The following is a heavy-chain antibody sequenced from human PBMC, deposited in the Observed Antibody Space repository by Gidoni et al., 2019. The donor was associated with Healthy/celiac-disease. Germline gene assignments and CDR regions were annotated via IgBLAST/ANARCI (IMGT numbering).Heavy chain of an antibody. CDR3: AKDFYDYVWGRYRGLGGDDFDI. J-gene: IGHJ3*02. V-gene: IGHV3-23*01. Sequence: EVQLLESGGALVQPGGSLRLSCAASGFTFSSYAMSWVGQAPGKGLEWVSTITGSGGSTYYADSVKGRFTISRDNSKNTLYLQMYSLRAEDTAVYYCAKDFYDYVWGRYRGLGGDDFDIWGQGTMVTVSS. CDR2: ITGSGGST. CDR1: GFTFSSYA. D-gene: IGHD3-16*02.